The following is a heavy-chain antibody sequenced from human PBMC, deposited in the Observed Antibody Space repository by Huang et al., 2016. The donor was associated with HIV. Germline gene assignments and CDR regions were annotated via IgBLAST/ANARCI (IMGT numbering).Heavy chain of an antibody. V-gene: IGHV3-30*02. D-gene: IGHD6-13*01. CDR1: GFPFSAYG. CDR2: IRYDGNND. CDR3: VKERGSSRARSSFDF. Sequence: QVRLVESGGGVVQPGTSLTLSCSASGFPFSAYGMDWVRQAPGKGLEWVSFIRYDGNNDYLIGSVKGRFTISRDNSNNTLYRRMNSLRPEDTAGYYCVKERGSSRARSSFDFWGQGTSVIVSS. J-gene: IGHJ3*01.